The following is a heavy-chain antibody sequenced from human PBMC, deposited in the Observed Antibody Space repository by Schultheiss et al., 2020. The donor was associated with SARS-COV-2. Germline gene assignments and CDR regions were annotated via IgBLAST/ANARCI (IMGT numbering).Heavy chain of an antibody. Sequence: SQTLSLTCSVSGASISSYYWSWIRQPPGMGLEWIGYIYYSGSTYYNPSLKSRVTISVDTSKNQFSLKLSSVTAADTAVYYCAREVIAVAAGWFDPWGQGTLVTVSS. D-gene: IGHD6-19*01. CDR3: AREVIAVAAGWFDP. V-gene: IGHV4-59*04. J-gene: IGHJ5*02. CDR2: IYYSGST. CDR1: GASISSYY.